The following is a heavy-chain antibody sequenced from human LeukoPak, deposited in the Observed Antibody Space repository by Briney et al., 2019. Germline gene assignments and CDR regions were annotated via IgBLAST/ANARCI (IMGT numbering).Heavy chain of an antibody. Sequence: GSSLKSSCKASGYTFSNYGISGGRQAPGLGLEWMGWTSDNSNAKYAQKFQDTATMTTDIATTTAYMEFRSLESDDTAVYYCARHSGSGWQALGYWGQGTLVTVSS. CDR2: TSDNSNA. CDR1: GYTFSNYG. CDR3: ARHSGSGWQALGY. D-gene: IGHD6-19*01. J-gene: IGHJ1*01. V-gene: IGHV1-18*04.